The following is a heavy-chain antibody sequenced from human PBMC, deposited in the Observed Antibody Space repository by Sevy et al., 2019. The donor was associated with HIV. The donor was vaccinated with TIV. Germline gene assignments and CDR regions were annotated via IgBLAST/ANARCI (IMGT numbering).Heavy chain of an antibody. CDR3: ARTTSAWFDY. J-gene: IGHJ4*02. CDR1: GDSVSSNSVA. V-gene: IGHV6-1*01. Sequence: SQTLSLTCAISGDSVSSNSVAWNWIRQSPSRGLEWLGRTYYRSTWHNDYAVSVKSRITINPATSKNQFSLQLNSVTPEYTAVYYCARTTSAWFDYWGQGTPVTVSS. CDR2: TYYRSTWHN. D-gene: IGHD2-2*01.